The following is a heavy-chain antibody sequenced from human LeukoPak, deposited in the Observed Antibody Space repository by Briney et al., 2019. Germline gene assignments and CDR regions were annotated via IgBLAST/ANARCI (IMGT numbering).Heavy chain of an antibody. CDR3: AKNDGGRDFDWLNH. D-gene: IGHD3-9*01. J-gene: IGHJ5*02. V-gene: IGHV3-30*18. CDR2: ISYEGSKK. Sequence: GGSLRLSCAASGFTFNTYAMSWVRQAPGKGLEWVSFISYEGSKKFYADSVKGRFTISRDNSKNTVYLQMNSLRSEDSAVYYCAKNDGGRDFDWLNHWGQGTLVTVSS. CDR1: GFTFNTYA.